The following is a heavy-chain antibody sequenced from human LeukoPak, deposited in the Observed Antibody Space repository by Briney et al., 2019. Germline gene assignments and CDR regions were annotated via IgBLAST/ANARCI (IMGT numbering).Heavy chain of an antibody. J-gene: IGHJ3*02. D-gene: IGHD1-26*01. CDR1: GFSCSSYD. Sequence: GGSLRLSCAASGFSCSSYDMHWVRQAAGKGLEWVSAIGIAGDTYYPDSVKGRFTISRENAKNSFYLQMNSLTAGDTAVYYCVRAHVGAGLAFDIWGQGTMVTVSS. CDR3: VRAHVGAGLAFDI. CDR2: IGIAGDT. V-gene: IGHV3-13*01.